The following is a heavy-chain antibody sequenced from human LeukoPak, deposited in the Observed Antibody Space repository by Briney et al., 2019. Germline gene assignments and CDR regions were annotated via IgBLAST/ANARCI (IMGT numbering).Heavy chain of an antibody. V-gene: IGHV3-74*01. CDR1: GFTFSSYW. Sequence: PGGSLRLSCAASGFTFSSYWMHWVRQAPGNGLVWVSRLNSDGSSTTYADSVKGRFTISRDNAKNTLYLQMNSLRAEDTALYYCARDYDSSGYSDAFDIWGQGTMVTVSS. CDR2: LNSDGSST. J-gene: IGHJ3*02. D-gene: IGHD3-22*01. CDR3: ARDYDSSGYSDAFDI.